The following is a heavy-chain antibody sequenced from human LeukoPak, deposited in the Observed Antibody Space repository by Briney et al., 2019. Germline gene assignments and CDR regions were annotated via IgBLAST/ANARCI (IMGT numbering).Heavy chain of an antibody. Sequence: TLSLTCTVSGGSISSGGYYWNWIRQHPGKGLEWIGYIYYSGSTYYNPSLKSRVTISVDTSKNQFSLKLSSVTAADTAVYYCASQAARGFDYWGRGTLVTVSS. J-gene: IGHJ4*02. CDR1: GGSISSGGYY. V-gene: IGHV4-31*03. CDR3: ASQAARGFDY. D-gene: IGHD6-6*01. CDR2: IYYSGST.